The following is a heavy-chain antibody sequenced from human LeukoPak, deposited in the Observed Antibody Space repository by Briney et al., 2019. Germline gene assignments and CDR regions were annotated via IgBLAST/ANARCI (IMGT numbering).Heavy chain of an antibody. V-gene: IGHV4-59*01. CDR3: ARVDEGGYYYYGMDV. Sequence: KPSETLSLTCTVSAGSISSYYWSWIRQPPGKGLEWIGYIYSSGSTNYNPSLKSRVTISVDMSKNQFSLKLSSVTAADTAVYYCARVDEGGYYYYGMDVWGQGTTVTVSS. CDR2: IYSSGST. CDR1: AGSISSYY. D-gene: IGHD3-16*01. J-gene: IGHJ6*02.